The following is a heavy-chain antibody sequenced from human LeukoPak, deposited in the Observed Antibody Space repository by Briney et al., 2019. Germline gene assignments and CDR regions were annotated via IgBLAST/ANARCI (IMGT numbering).Heavy chain of an antibody. CDR1: GGSISSSTYY. CDR2: INHSGST. D-gene: IGHD6-13*01. J-gene: IGHJ6*02. CDR3: ARDRIAAADYYGMDV. V-gene: IGHV4-39*07. Sequence: SETLSLTCTVSGGSISSSTYYWSWIRQPPGKGLEWIGEINHSGSTNYNPSLKSRVTISVDTSKNQFSLKLSSVTAADTAVYYCARDRIAAADYYGMDVWGQGTTVTVSS.